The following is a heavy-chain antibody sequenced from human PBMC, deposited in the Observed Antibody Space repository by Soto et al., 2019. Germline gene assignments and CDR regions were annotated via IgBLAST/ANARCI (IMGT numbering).Heavy chain of an antibody. Sequence: PSETLSLTCAVYGGSFSGYYWSWIRQPPGKGLEWIGEINHSGSTNYNPSLKSRATISVDTSKNQFSLKLSSVTAADTAVYYCARLQEGYYGPGSVYSVRFDHWGQGTLVTVSS. CDR1: GGSFSGYY. J-gene: IGHJ5*02. V-gene: IGHV4-34*01. CDR2: INHSGST. CDR3: ARLQEGYYGPGSVYSVRFDH. D-gene: IGHD3-10*01.